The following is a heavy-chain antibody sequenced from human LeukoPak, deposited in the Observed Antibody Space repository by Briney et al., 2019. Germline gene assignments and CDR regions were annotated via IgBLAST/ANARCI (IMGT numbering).Heavy chain of an antibody. D-gene: IGHD3-10*01. CDR3: AKDQDRITMVRGKCDY. J-gene: IGHJ4*02. Sequence: GRSLRLSCAASGFTFSSYGMHWVRQAPGKGLEWVAVISYDGSNKYYADSVKGRFTISRDNSKNTLYLQMNSLRAEDTAVYYCAKDQDRITMVRGKCDYWGQGTLVTVSS. V-gene: IGHV3-30*18. CDR1: GFTFSSYG. CDR2: ISYDGSNK.